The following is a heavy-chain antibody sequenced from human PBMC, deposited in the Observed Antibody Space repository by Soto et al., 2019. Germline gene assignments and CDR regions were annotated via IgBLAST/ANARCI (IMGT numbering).Heavy chain of an antibody. CDR2: IDPSDSYT. J-gene: IGHJ6*02. D-gene: IGHD1-26*01. Sequence: GSLKISCKGSGYSFTSYWISWVRQMPGKGLEWMGRIDPSDSYTNYSPSFQGHVTISADKSISTAYLQWSSLKASDTAIYYCATHREVGYYYGMDVWGQGTTVTVSS. CDR1: GYSFTSYW. CDR3: ATHREVGYYYGMDV. V-gene: IGHV5-10-1*01.